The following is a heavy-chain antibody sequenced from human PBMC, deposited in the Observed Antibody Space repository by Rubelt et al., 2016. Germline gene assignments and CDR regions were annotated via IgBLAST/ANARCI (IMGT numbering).Heavy chain of an antibody. CDR2: ISAYNGNT. CDR3: AGDRIRIAARQGWYFDL. CDR1: GYTFTSYG. J-gene: IGHJ2*01. D-gene: IGHD6-6*01. Sequence: QVQLVQSGAEVKKPGASVKVSCKASGYTFTSYGISWVRQAPGQGLEWMGWISAYNGNTNSAQRAQAGGTKTPDKSPGTAYMELRSLRSDDTAGYYWAGDRIRIAARQGWYFDLWGRGTLVTVSS. V-gene: IGHV1-18*01.